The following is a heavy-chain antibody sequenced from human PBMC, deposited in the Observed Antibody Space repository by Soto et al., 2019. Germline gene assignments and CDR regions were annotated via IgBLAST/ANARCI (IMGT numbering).Heavy chain of an antibody. CDR2: IIPILGIA. D-gene: IGHD5-12*01. V-gene: IGHV1-69*02. Sequence: QVQLVQSGAEVKKPGSSVKVSCKASGGTFSSYTISWVRQAPGQGLEWMGRIIPILGIANYAQKFQGRVTITAVKSTSTAYMELSSLRSEDTAVYYCARQRGGYDWGYYYGMDVWGQGTTVTVSS. CDR1: GGTFSSYT. CDR3: ARQRGGYDWGYYYGMDV. J-gene: IGHJ6*02.